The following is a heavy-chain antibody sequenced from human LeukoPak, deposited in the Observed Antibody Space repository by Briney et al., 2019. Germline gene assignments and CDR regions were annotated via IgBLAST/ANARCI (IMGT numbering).Heavy chain of an antibody. D-gene: IGHD3-3*01. V-gene: IGHV4-34*01. Sequence: PSETLSLTCAVYGGSFSGYYWSWIRQPPGKGLEWIGEINHSGSTNYNPSLKSRVTISVDTSKNQFSLKLSSVTAADTAVYYCARAFWVGYYDFWSGYYRQTGFDYWGQGTLVTVSS. CDR1: GGSFSGYY. J-gene: IGHJ4*02. CDR3: ARAFWVGYYDFWSGYYRQTGFDY. CDR2: INHSGST.